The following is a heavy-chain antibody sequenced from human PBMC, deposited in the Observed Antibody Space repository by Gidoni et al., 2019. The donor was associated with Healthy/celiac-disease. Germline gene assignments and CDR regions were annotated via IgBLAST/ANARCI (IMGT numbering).Heavy chain of an antibody. CDR2: IYPGDSDT. CDR1: GYSFTSYW. CDR3: ARRDDYDPRRPRESWFDP. Sequence: EVQLVQSGAEVNKPGESLKISCKGSGYSFTSYWIGWVRQMPGEGLEWMVIIYPGDSDTRDSPSFQGQVTISADKSISTAYLQWSSLKASDTAMYYCARRDDYDPRRPRESWFDPWGQGTLVTVSS. V-gene: IGHV5-51*01. J-gene: IGHJ5*02. D-gene: IGHD4-17*01.